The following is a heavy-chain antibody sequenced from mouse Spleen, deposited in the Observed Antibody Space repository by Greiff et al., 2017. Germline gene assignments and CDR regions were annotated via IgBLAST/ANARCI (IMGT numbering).Heavy chain of an antibody. D-gene: IGHD2-2*01. J-gene: IGHJ2*01. CDR1: GYTFTSYT. V-gene: IGHV1-4*01. CDR2: INPSSGYT. Sequence: VQLQQSGAELARPGASVKMSCKASGYTFTSYTMHWVKQRPGQGLEWIGYINPSSGYTKYNQKFKDKANLTADKSSSTAYMQLSSLTSEDSAVYFCARSEWLRRCDFDYWGQGTTLTVSS. CDR3: ARSEWLRRCDFDY.